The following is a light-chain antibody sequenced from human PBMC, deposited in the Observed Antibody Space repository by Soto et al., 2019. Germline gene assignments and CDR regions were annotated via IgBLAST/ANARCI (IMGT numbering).Light chain of an antibody. J-gene: IGLJ1*01. V-gene: IGLV2-14*01. Sequence: QSVLTQPASVSGSPGQSITVSCTGTSSDIGGYNYVSWYQQHPGKAPKLMVYEVTNRPSGVSDRFSGSKSGNTAPLTISGLQAEDEAVYYCASYAGNSRYVFGTGTKVTVL. CDR1: SSDIGGYNY. CDR2: EVT. CDR3: ASYAGNSRYV.